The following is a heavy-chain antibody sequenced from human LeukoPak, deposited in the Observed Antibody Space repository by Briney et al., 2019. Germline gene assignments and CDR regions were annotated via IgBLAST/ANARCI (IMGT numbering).Heavy chain of an antibody. J-gene: IGHJ5*02. V-gene: IGHV5-51*01. CDR1: GYSFTNYW. D-gene: IGHD6-19*01. CDR2: IYPGGSGL. CDR3: ARHVVNLAVPGAPSWIEP. Sequence: GESLKVSCKASGYSFTNYWIVWVRQRPGKGLEYMGFIYPGGSGLRNSPSFQGQVTISVDKSITTAYLQWSSLKASDTAMYYCARHVVNLAVPGAPSWIEPWGQGTQVTVSS.